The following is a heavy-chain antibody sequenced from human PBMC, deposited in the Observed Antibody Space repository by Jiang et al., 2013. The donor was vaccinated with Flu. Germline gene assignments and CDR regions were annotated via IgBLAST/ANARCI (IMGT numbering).Heavy chain of an antibody. CDR3: ASSPFGWGGVIVMNY. Sequence: SGSGLVKPSETLSLTCTVSGGSISSYYWSWIRQPPGKGLEWIGYIYTSGSTNYNPSLKSRVTISVDTSKNQFSLKLSSVTAADTAVCYCASSPFGWGGVIVMNYWGQGTLVTVSS. V-gene: IGHV4-4*09. CDR1: GGSISSYY. CDR2: IYTSGST. D-gene: IGHD3-16*02. J-gene: IGHJ4*02.